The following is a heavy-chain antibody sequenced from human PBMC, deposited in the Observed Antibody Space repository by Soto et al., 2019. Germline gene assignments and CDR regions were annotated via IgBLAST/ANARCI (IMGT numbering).Heavy chain of an antibody. D-gene: IGHD1-1*01. V-gene: IGHV3-23*01. CDR1: GFTFINYA. CDR3: VRDLCRSATMPCLDH. J-gene: IGHJ4*02. CDR2: ISDTGGDS. Sequence: PGGSLRLSCEASGFTFINYAMSWVRQSPGKGLEWVSSISDTGGDSYYADSMDGRFTVSRDNSKDTLYLQINSLRAEDTAIYYCVRDLCRSATMPCLDHWGQGALVTVSS.